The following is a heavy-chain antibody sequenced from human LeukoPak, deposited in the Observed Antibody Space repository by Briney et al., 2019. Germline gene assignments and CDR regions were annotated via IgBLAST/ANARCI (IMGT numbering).Heavy chain of an antibody. J-gene: IGHJ4*01. CDR3: ARDTGFPFFDF. Sequence: ASVKVSCKASGYTFTGYYMHWVRQAPGQGLEWMGWINPNSGGTNYAQKFQGRITMTRDTSTSTAYMELNRLTSDDTAVYFCARDTGFPFFDFWGHGAQVTVSS. CDR2: INPNSGGT. V-gene: IGHV1-2*02. CDR1: GYTFTGYY.